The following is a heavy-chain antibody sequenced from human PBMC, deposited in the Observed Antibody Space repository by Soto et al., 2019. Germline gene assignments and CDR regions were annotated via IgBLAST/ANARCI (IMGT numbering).Heavy chain of an antibody. D-gene: IGHD3-16*01. Sequence: SETLSLTCTVSGGCISSGGYYWSWIRQHPGKGLEWIGYIYYSGSTYYNPSLKSRVTISVDTSKNQFSLKLSSVTAADTAVYYCARALPRRGIYYYGMDVWGQGTTVTVSS. CDR1: GGCISSGGYY. CDR2: IYYSGST. V-gene: IGHV4-31*03. J-gene: IGHJ6*02. CDR3: ARALPRRGIYYYGMDV.